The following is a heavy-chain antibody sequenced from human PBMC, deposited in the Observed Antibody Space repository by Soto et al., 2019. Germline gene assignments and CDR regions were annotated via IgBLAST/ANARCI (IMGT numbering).Heavy chain of an antibody. Sequence: PSETLSLTCYVSGDSIYSSTYYWGWIRQPPGKGLEWIANIFESGSTYDNPSLKSRVTISMDTSRNEFSLKLSSVTAADTAVYYCARLGGSYSESSGAGGYFDYWGQGILVTVSS. D-gene: IGHD3-22*01. CDR2: IFESGST. CDR3: ARLGGSYSESSGAGGYFDY. CDR1: GDSIYSSTYY. J-gene: IGHJ4*02. V-gene: IGHV4-39*01.